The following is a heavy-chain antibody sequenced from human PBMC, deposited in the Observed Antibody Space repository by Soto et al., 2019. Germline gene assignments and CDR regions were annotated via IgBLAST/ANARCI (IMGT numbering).Heavy chain of an antibody. CDR1: GGTFSSYA. D-gene: IGHD7-27*01. Sequence: GASVKVSCKTSGGTFSSYAISWVRQAPGQGLEWMGGIVPIVDTSTYAQKFQGRVTITADESTSTAYMELSSLTSEDTAVYYCARGPRNWGVDYWGQGTLVTVSS. V-gene: IGHV1-69*13. CDR2: IVPIVDTS. CDR3: ARGPRNWGVDY. J-gene: IGHJ4*02.